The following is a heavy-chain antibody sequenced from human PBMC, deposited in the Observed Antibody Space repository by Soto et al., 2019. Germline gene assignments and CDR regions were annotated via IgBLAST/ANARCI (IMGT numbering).Heavy chain of an antibody. CDR3: VRDSAFRCAYDR. CDR1: GGSVTRTSFY. J-gene: IGHJ5*02. CDR2: FHYGGRT. D-gene: IGHD3-16*01. Sequence: SETLSLTCTVSGGSVTRTSFYWSWIRQTPGKGLEWIGYFHYGGRTNYNPSLKSRVNISVDTSKNQFSLQLSSVTAADTALYFCVRDSAFRCAYDRCGQGTLVTVAT. V-gene: IGHV4-61*01.